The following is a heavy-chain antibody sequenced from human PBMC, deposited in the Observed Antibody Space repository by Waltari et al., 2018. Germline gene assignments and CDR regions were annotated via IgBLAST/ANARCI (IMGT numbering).Heavy chain of an antibody. D-gene: IGHD5-18*01. CDR2: ISSNSSTI. CDR3: ASGYTYGFDY. V-gene: IGHV3-48*02. Sequence: EVQLVESGGGLVQPGGSLRLSCAASRFSFSSSSMNWGRQAPGKGVEGGSYISSNSSTIYDADSGKGRFTISRDNAKNSLYLQMNSLRDEDTAVYYCASGYTYGFDYWGQGTLVTVSS. J-gene: IGHJ4*02. CDR1: RFSFSSSS.